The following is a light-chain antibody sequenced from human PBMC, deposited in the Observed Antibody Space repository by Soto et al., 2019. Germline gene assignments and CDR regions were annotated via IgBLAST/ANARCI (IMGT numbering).Light chain of an antibody. CDR1: SSDVGGYNY. CDR3: SSYRRSIVV. V-gene: IGLV2-14*01. CDR2: DVS. J-gene: IGLJ2*01. Sequence: HSELTQAASGSGSPGQSLTISCTGTSSDVGGYNYVSWYQQHPGKAPKLMIYDVSNRPSGVSNRFSGSKSGNTASLTISGLQAENEADYYCSSYRRSIVVFGGGTKVTVL.